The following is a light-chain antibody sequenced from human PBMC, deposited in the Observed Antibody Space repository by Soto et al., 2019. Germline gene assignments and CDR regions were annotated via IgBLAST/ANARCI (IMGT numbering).Light chain of an antibody. CDR2: DAS. Sequence: DIQMTQSPSPLSASVGDRVTITCQASQDISTNLNWYQQKPGKAPKLLIQDASNLEPGVPSRFSGSGSGTDFTFTIRSLLPEDFATYYWQQYDNLSITGGPGTKVDLK. J-gene: IGKJ3*01. CDR3: QQYDNLSIT. V-gene: IGKV1-33*01. CDR1: QDISTN.